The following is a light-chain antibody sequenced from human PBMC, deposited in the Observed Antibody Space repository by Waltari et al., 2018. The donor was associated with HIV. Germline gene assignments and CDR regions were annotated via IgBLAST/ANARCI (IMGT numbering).Light chain of an antibody. V-gene: IGLV2-23*01. Sequence: QSALTQPASVSGSPGQSITISCTGTSSDVGNYNLVSWYQQHPGKAPKLMIYEGIKRPSGVSNRISDSKSGNTASLTISGLQAEDEADYYCCSYGGSSNWVFGGGTKLTVL. CDR1: SSDVGNYNL. J-gene: IGLJ3*02. CDR3: CSYGGSSNWV. CDR2: EGI.